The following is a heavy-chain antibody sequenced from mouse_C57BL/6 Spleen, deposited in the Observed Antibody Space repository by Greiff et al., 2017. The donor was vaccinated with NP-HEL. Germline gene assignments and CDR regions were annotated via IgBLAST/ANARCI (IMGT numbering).Heavy chain of an antibody. D-gene: IGHD2-4*01. CDR2: IYPGSGNT. V-gene: IGHV1-84*01. J-gene: IGHJ4*01. CDR1: GYTFTDYY. Sequence: QVQLKQSGPELVKPGASVKISCKASGYTFTDYYINWVKQRPGQGLEWIGWIYPGSGNTKYNEKFKGKATLTVDTSSSTPYMQLSSLTSEDSAVYFCAREVYYDYDGDAMDYWGQGTSVTVSS. CDR3: AREVYYDYDGDAMDY.